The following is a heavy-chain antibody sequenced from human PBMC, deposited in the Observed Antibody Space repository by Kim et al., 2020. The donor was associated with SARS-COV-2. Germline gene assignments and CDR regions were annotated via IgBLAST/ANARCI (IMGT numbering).Heavy chain of an antibody. CDR1: GFPFSVYE. V-gene: IGHV3-48*03. Sequence: GGSLRLSCTASGFPFSVYEMNWVRQAPGKGLEWVSYITSTGKTVLYADSLKGRVTISRDNANNSLYLQMNRVTAGDTALYYCARLQFSMDSDYYAMDVWGQGTTVTVSS. D-gene: IGHD2-15*01. J-gene: IGHJ6*02. CDR3: ARLQFSMDSDYYAMDV. CDR2: ITSTGKTV.